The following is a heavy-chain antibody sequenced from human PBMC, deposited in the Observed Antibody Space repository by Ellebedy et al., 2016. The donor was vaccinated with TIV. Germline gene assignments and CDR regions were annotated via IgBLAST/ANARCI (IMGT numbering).Heavy chain of an antibody. CDR2: VYYSGSA. CDR1: GGSIRSSSYY. V-gene: IGHV4-39*01. Sequence: MPSETLSLTCTVPGGSIRSSSYYWDSIRQPPAKGLEWIGSVYYSGSAVYSPALKSRVTISVDTSKNQFSLKMTSVTATDTAVYYCARLRRKSHLDYWGQGTPVTVSS. CDR3: ARLRRKSHLDY. J-gene: IGHJ4*02.